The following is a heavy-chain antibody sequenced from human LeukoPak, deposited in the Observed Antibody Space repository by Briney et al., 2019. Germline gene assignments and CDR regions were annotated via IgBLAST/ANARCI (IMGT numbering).Heavy chain of an antibody. CDR1: GGSISSYY. J-gene: IGHJ4*02. V-gene: IGHV4-59*08. CDR3: ARQGIAGDFDY. CDR2: IYYSGST. D-gene: IGHD6-13*01. Sequence: TPSETLSLTCTVSGGSISSYYWSWTRQPPGKGLEWIGYIYYSGSTNYNPSLKSRVTISVDTSKNQFSLKLSSVTAADTAVYYCARQGIAGDFDYWGQGTLVTVSS.